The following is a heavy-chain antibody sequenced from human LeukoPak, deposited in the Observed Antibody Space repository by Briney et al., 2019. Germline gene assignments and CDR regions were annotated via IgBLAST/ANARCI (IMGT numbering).Heavy chain of an antibody. CDR2: ISAYNGNT. Sequence: ASVKVSCKASGYTFTSYGISWVRQAPGQGLEWMGWISAYNGNTNYAQKLQGRVTMTTDTSTSTAYMELRSLRSDDTAVYYCARAEVMITFGGVIVPYYFDYWGQGTLVTVSS. D-gene: IGHD3-16*02. CDR3: ARAEVMITFGGVIVPYYFDY. V-gene: IGHV1-18*01. CDR1: GYTFTSYG. J-gene: IGHJ4*02.